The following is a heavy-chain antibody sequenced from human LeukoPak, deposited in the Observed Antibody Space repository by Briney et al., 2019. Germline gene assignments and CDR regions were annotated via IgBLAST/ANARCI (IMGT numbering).Heavy chain of an antibody. V-gene: IGHV3-21*01. Sequence: GGSLRLSCAVSGFTFRSYAMNWVRQAPGKGLEWVSCISSSSSYIYYADSVKGRFTISRDNAKNSLYLQMNSLRAEDTAVYYCARVWTGQWPPHYYYMDVWGKGTTVTISS. J-gene: IGHJ6*03. CDR2: ISSSSSYI. D-gene: IGHD6-19*01. CDR3: ARVWTGQWPPHYYYMDV. CDR1: GFTFRSYA.